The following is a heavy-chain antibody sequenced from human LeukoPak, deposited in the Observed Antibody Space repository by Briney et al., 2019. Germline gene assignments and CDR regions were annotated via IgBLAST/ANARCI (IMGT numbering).Heavy chain of an antibody. Sequence: PGGSLRLSCTASGFTFSGYEMNWVRQAPGKGLEWVSYISSSGNSIYYADSVKGRFTISRDNSKHTLYLQMNSLRAEDTAVYYCARGGYWGDYVFDFWGPGTLVTVSS. CDR3: ARGGYWGDYVFDF. CDR2: ISSSGNSI. J-gene: IGHJ4*02. V-gene: IGHV3-48*03. D-gene: IGHD4-17*01. CDR1: GFTFSGYE.